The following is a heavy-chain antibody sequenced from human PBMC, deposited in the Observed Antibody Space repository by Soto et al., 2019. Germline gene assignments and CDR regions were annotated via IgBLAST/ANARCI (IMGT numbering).Heavy chain of an antibody. Sequence: QLLESGSGLVKPSQTLSPTCAVSGGSISSGGYSWSWIRQPPGKGLESIEYIYHSGSTYYNPSLKSRVTISVDRSKNEFSLDLSSVTAADTAVYYCEREVYGDDDFDIWGQGTMVTVSS. CDR1: GGSISSGGYS. V-gene: IGHV4-30-2*01. D-gene: IGHD4-17*01. CDR3: EREVYGDDDFDI. CDR2: IYHSGST. J-gene: IGHJ3*02.